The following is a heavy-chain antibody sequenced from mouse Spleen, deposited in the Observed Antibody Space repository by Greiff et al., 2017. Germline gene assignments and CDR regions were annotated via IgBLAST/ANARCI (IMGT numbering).Heavy chain of an antibody. J-gene: IGHJ4*01. CDR1: GYTFTSYW. CDR3: ARSARSIYYAMDY. CDR2: IDPSDSYT. Sequence: QVQLQQPGAELVKPGASVKLSCKASGYTFTSYWMQWVKQRPGQGLEWIGEIDPSDSYTNYNQKFKGKATLTVDTSSSTAYMQLSSLTSEDSAVYYCARSARSIYYAMDYWGQGTSVTVSS. V-gene: IGHV1-50*01.